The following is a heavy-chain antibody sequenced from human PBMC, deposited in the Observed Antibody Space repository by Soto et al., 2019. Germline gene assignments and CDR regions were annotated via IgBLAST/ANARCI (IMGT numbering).Heavy chain of an antibody. CDR2: ISGSGGST. J-gene: IGHJ6*02. V-gene: IGHV3-23*01. CDR1: GFTFSSYA. D-gene: IGHD5-18*01. Sequence: GGSLRLSCAASGFTFSSYAMSWVRQAPGKGLEWVSAISGSGGSTYYADSEKGRFTISRDNSKNTLYLQMNSLRAEDTAVYYCAARGYSYGSISGYYGMDVWGQGTTVTVSS. CDR3: AARGYSYGSISGYYGMDV.